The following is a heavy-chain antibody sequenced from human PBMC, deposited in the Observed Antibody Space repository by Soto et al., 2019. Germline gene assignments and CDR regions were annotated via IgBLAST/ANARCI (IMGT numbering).Heavy chain of an antibody. J-gene: IGHJ5*02. CDR3: ARSGRRGTSCTWFDP. Sequence: QVQLVQSGAEVKKPGASVKVSCKASGYTFTSYAMHWVRQAPGQRLEWMGWINAGNGNTKYSQKFQGRVTITRNTSASTAYMELSSLRSEDTAVYYCARSGRRGTSCTWFDPWGQGTLVTVSA. V-gene: IGHV1-3*01. CDR2: INAGNGNT. D-gene: IGHD5-12*01. CDR1: GYTFTSYA.